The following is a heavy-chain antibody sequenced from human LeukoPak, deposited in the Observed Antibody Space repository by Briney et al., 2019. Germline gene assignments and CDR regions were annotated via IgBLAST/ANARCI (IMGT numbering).Heavy chain of an antibody. D-gene: IGHD4-17*01. CDR1: GYTFTGYY. CDR2: INPNSGGT. J-gene: IGHJ6*03. Sequence: ASVKVSCKASGYTFTGYYMHWVRQAPGQGLEWMGWINPNSGGTNYAQKFQGRVTMTRDTSISTAYMELSRLRSDDTAVYYCARTVTNNPYYYYMDVWGKGTTVTISS. V-gene: IGHV1-2*02. CDR3: ARTVTNNPYYYYMDV.